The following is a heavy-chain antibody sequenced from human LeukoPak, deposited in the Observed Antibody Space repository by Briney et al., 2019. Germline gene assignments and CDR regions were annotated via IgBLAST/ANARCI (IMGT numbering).Heavy chain of an antibody. CDR3: ARTPPGGSGWYYFDY. CDR1: GFTFSSYA. D-gene: IGHD6-19*01. J-gene: IGHJ4*02. Sequence: TGGSLRLSCAASGFTFSSYAMHWVRQAPGKGLEWVAVISYDGSNKYYADSVKGRFTISRGNSKNTLYLQMNSLRAEDTAVYYCARTPPGGSGWYYFDYWGQGTLVTVSS. CDR2: ISYDGSNK. V-gene: IGHV3-30*01.